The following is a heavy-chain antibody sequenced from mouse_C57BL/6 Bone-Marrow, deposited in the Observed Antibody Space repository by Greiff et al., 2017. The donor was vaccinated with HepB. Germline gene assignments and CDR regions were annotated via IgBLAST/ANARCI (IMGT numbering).Heavy chain of an antibody. V-gene: IGHV1-76*01. J-gene: IGHJ3*01. CDR3: ARSYYGRAWFAY. Sequence: QVQLQQSGAELVRPGASVKLSCKASGYTFTDYYINWVKQRPGQGLEWIARIYPGSGNTYYTEKFKGKATLTAEKSSSTAYMQLSSLTSEDSAVYFCARSYYGRAWFAYWGQGTLVTVSA. D-gene: IGHD1-1*02. CDR2: IYPGSGNT. CDR1: GYTFTDYY.